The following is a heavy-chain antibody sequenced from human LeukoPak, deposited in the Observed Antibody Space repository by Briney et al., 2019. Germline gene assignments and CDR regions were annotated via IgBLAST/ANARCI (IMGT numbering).Heavy chain of an antibody. CDR3: ARAYSPPQWSPFDY. V-gene: IGHV4-38-2*02. Sequence: SETLSLTCTVSGYSMSSGYYWGWIRQPPGKGLQWIGSIYYSGSTYYKPSLKSRVTISLDTSKNQFSLKLSSVTAADTAVYYCARAYSPPQWSPFDYWGQGTLVTVPS. J-gene: IGHJ4*02. D-gene: IGHD6-13*01. CDR1: GYSMSSGYY. CDR2: IYYSGST.